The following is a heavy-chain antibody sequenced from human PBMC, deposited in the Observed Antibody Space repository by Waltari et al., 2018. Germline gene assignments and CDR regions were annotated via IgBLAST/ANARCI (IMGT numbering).Heavy chain of an antibody. Sequence: EAQLEESGGGLVQPGGSLRLSCAASGLSISSYWMRWVRQAPGKGLEWVASIKEDGSDKYYVDSVKGRFTISRDNAKNSLYLQVNSLRVEDTAVYYCARAFKYSMDVWGQGTTVTVSS. CDR1: GLSISSYW. CDR2: IKEDGSDK. D-gene: IGHD2-15*01. CDR3: ARAFKYSMDV. J-gene: IGHJ6*02. V-gene: IGHV3-7*01.